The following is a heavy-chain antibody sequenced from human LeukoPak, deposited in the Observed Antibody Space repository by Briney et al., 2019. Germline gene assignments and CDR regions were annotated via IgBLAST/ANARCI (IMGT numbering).Heavy chain of an antibody. CDR1: GCTFTSYG. CDR2: ISAYNGNT. D-gene: IGHD3-3*01. Sequence: GASVKVSCKASGCTFTSYGISWVRQAPGQGLEWMGWISAYNGNTNYAQKLQGRVTMTTDTSTSTAYMELRSLRSDDTAVYYCAREHYDFWSGYWLDYWGQGTLVTVSS. J-gene: IGHJ4*02. CDR3: AREHYDFWSGYWLDY. V-gene: IGHV1-18*01.